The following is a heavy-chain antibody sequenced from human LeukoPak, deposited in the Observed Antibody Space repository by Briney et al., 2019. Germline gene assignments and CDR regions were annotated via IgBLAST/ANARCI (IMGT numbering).Heavy chain of an antibody. Sequence: PSETLSLTCTVSGGSISSTYDHWDWIRQPPGKGLEWLGSIRYSGTTYYNPSLKSRVTISVDTSKNQFSLKLSSVTAADTAVYYCARPGVGATMWIFDYWGQGTLVTVSS. CDR1: GGSISSTYDH. V-gene: IGHV4-39*07. CDR3: ARPGVGATMWIFDY. CDR2: IRYSGTT. J-gene: IGHJ4*02. D-gene: IGHD1-26*01.